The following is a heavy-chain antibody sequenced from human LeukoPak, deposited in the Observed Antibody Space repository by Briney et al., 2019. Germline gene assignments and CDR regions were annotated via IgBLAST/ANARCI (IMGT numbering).Heavy chain of an antibody. V-gene: IGHV4-59*01. CDR1: GGSISSYY. CDR3: AREDYYYMDV. Sequence: PSETLSLTCTVSGGSISSYYWSWIRQPPGKGLECIGYIYYSGSTNYNPSLKSRVTISVDTSKNQFSLKLSSVTAADTAVYYCAREDYYYMDVWGKGTTVTVSS. CDR2: IYYSGST. J-gene: IGHJ6*03.